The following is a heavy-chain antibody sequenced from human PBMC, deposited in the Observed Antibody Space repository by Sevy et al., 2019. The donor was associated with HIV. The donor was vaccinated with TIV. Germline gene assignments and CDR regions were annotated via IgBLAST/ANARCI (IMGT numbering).Heavy chain of an antibody. Sequence: GESLKISCKGSGYSFTSYWIGWVRQMPGKGLEWMGIIYPGDSDTRYSPAFQGQVTISADKSISTAYLQWSSLKASDTAMYYCARHEIAVAGDFDYWGQGTLVTVSS. J-gene: IGHJ4*02. CDR3: ARHEIAVAGDFDY. V-gene: IGHV5-51*01. CDR2: IYPGDSDT. D-gene: IGHD6-19*01. CDR1: GYSFTSYW.